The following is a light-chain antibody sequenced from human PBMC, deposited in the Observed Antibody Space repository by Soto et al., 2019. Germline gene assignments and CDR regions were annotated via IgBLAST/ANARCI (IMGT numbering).Light chain of an antibody. CDR2: GAS. J-gene: IGKJ1*01. CDR3: QESYSFLWGT. CDR1: QSINTY. V-gene: IGKV1-39*01. Sequence: DMQMPQSPSSLPAPVGDRVTITCRTSQSINTYLNWYQQKPGKAPKLLIYGASSLQSGVTLRFSGSGSGTDFTLSITTLQPEDFATYYCQESYSFLWGTCGQGTKVEIK.